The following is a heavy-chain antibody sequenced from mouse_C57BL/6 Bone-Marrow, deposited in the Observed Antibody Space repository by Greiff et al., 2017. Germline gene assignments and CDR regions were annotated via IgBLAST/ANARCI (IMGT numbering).Heavy chain of an antibody. V-gene: IGHV1-12*01. CDR1: GYTFPSYN. CDR2: IYPGNGDT. D-gene: IGHD2-12*01. CDR3: ARRRFQLYDLDY. J-gene: IGHJ2*01. Sequence: QVQLKESGAELVRPGASVKMSCKASGYTFPSYNMHWVKQTPRQGLEWIGAIYPGNGDTSFNQKFKGKATLTVDKSSSTSYMQLSSLTSEDSAVYFCARRRFQLYDLDYWGQGTTLTVSS.